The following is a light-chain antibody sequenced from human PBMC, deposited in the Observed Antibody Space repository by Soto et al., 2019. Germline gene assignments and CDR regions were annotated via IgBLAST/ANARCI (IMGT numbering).Light chain of an antibody. CDR2: DAS. J-gene: IGKJ2*01. CDR1: QSISNW. Sequence: DIPMTQSPSTLSASVGDRVTITCRASQSISNWLAWYQQKPGKAPNLLIYDASILESGVPSRFSGSGSGTEFTLTISSLQPDDFATYHCQQYSSYPDTFGQGTKVEIK. V-gene: IGKV1-5*01. CDR3: QQYSSYPDT.